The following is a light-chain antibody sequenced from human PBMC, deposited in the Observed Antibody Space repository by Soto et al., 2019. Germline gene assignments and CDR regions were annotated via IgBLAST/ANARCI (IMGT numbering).Light chain of an antibody. J-gene: IGLJ2*01. Sequence: QSVLTQPPSASGTPGQRVTISCSGSSSNIGRNTVNWYQQLPGTAPKLLIYTNNQRPSGVPDRFSGSKSGTSVSLAISGLQSEDEADYYCAAWDDSLNGVVFGGGTKVTVL. CDR3: AAWDDSLNGVV. V-gene: IGLV1-44*01. CDR2: TNN. CDR1: SSNIGRNT.